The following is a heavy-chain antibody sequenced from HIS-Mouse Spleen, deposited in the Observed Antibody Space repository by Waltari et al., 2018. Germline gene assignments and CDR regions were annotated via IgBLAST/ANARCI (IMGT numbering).Heavy chain of an antibody. Sequence: QVQLVESGGGVVQPGRSLRLSCAASGFTFSSYGMHWVRHAPGKGLEWVGSIWYDGSNKYYADSVKGRFTISRDNSKNTLYLQMNSLRAEDTAVYYCAKAGYSSSWYAFDIWCQGTMVTVSS. CDR3: AKAGYSSSWYAFDI. D-gene: IGHD6-13*01. V-gene: IGHV3-33*06. J-gene: IGHJ3*02. CDR2: IWYDGSNK. CDR1: GFTFSSYG.